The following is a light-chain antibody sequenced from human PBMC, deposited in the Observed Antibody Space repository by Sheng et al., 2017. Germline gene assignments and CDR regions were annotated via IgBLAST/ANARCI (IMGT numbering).Light chain of an antibody. J-gene: IGKJ3*01. Sequence: DIQMTQSPSTLSASVGDRVTITCRASQSISSWLAWYQQKPGKAPKLLIYKASSLESGVPSRFSGSGSGTEFTLTISSLQPDDFATYYCQQYNEGFGPGTKVDIK. CDR2: KAS. CDR3: QQYNEG. CDR1: QSISSW. V-gene: IGKV1-5*03.